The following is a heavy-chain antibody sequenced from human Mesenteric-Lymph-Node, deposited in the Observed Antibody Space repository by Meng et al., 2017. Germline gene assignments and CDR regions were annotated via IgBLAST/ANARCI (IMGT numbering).Heavy chain of an antibody. Sequence: GESLKISCAASGFTFSSYSMNWVRQAPGKGLEWVSSISSTTIYIYQADSVRGRFTISRDNAKNSLYLQMNSLRAEDTAVYYCAREYSSGYLDYWGQGTLVTVSS. J-gene: IGHJ4*02. CDR1: GFTFSSYS. CDR2: ISSTTIYI. D-gene: IGHD3-22*01. CDR3: AREYSSGYLDY. V-gene: IGHV3-21*01.